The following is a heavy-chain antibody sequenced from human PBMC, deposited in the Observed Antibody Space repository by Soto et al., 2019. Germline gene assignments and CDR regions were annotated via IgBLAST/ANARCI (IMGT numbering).Heavy chain of an antibody. CDR1: GFTFSSYS. D-gene: IGHD3-3*01. V-gene: IGHV3-21*01. Sequence: SGGGLVKPGGSLRLSCAASGFTFSSYSMNWVRQAPGKGLEWVSSISSSSSYINYADSLQGRFTISRDNARNSLYLQMNSLRAEDTAVYYCARGLEWPNYMDVWGKGTTVTVSS. CDR3: ARGLEWPNYMDV. CDR2: ISSSSSYI. J-gene: IGHJ6*03.